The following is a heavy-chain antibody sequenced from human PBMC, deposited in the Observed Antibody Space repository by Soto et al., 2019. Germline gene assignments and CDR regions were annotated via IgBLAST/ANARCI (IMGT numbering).Heavy chain of an antibody. CDR1: GFTFSSYS. V-gene: IGHV3-21*01. Sequence: EVQLVESGGGLVKPGGSLRLSCAASGFTFSSYSMNWVRQAPGKGLEWVSSISSSSSYIYYADSVKGRFTISRDNAKNSLYLQMNSLRAEDTAVYYCARDVSRIAAAGPHDYWGQGTLVTVSS. CDR3: ARDVSRIAAAGPHDY. CDR2: ISSSSSYI. J-gene: IGHJ4*02. D-gene: IGHD6-13*01.